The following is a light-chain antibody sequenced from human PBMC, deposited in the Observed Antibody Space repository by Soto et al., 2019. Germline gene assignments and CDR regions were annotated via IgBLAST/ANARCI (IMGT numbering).Light chain of an antibody. CDR1: RTNIGTNY. CDR2: ANN. V-gene: IGLV1-47*02. Sequence: QSVLTQPPSASGTPGQTVTISGSGSRTNIGTNYVYWYQQFPGTAPKLLIFANNKRPSGVPERFSASKSGTSASLAISGVRSEDEAEYFCSAWDDRLSVVFGGGTKVTVL. J-gene: IGLJ3*02. CDR3: SAWDDRLSVV.